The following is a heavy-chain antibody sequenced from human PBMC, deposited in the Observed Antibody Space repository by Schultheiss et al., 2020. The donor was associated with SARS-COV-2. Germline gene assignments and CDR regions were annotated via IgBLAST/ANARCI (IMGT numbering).Heavy chain of an antibody. J-gene: IGHJ4*02. V-gene: IGHV3-73*01. Sequence: GESLKISCAASGFTFSSYAMIWVRQAPGKGLEWVGRIRSKANNYATTYVASVQGRFTISRDDSKNTAYLQMNSLKAEDTAMYYCTHHGHTYGLFDSWGQGTLVTVSS. CDR2: IRSKANNYAT. D-gene: IGHD5-18*01. CDR3: THHGHTYGLFDS. CDR1: GFTFSSYA.